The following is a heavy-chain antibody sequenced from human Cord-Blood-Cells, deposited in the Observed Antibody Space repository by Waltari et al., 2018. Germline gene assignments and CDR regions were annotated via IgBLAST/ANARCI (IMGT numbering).Heavy chain of an antibody. J-gene: IGHJ3*02. CDR3: ARAALNSGSYNDAFDI. D-gene: IGHD1-26*01. Sequence: QVQLVQSGAEVKKPGSSVKVSCKASGGTFSSYAISWVRQAPGQGLEWMWWIIPIFGTANYAKKFQGRVTITADESTSTAYMELSSLRSEDTAVYYCARAALNSGSYNDAFDIWGQGTMVTVSS. CDR2: IIPIFGTA. V-gene: IGHV1-69*01. CDR1: GGTFSSYA.